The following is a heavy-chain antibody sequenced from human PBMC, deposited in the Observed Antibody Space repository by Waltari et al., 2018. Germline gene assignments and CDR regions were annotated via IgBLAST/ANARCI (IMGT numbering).Heavy chain of an antibody. CDR3: ARLRKSTAAGRGYY. Sequence: QVQLQESGPGLVKPSETLSLTCAVSGYSISSGYYWGWIRQPPGKGLEGIGSIYHSGRPSYSPCLKSRVTISVDTSKNQFSLKLSAVTAADTAVYYCARLRKSTAAGRGYYWGQGTLVTVSS. J-gene: IGHJ4*02. CDR1: GYSISSGYY. CDR2: IYHSGRP. D-gene: IGHD6-13*01. V-gene: IGHV4-38-2*01.